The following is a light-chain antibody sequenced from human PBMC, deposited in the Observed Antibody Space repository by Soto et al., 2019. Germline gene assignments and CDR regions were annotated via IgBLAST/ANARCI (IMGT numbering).Light chain of an antibody. CDR1: QSVSSY. CDR2: DAS. V-gene: IGKV3-11*01. CDR3: QQYNNWIT. J-gene: IGKJ5*01. Sequence: DIVLTQSPATLSLSPGERATLSCRASQSVSSYLAWYQQKPGQAPRLLIYDASNRATGIPARFSGSGSGTEFTLTISSLQSEDFAVYYCQQYNNWITFGQGTRLEI.